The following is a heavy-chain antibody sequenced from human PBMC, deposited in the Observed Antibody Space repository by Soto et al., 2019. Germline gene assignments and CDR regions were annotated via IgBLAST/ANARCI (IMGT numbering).Heavy chain of an antibody. CDR1: GGSFSCYY. Sequence: SETLSLTCAVYGGSFSCYYWSWIRQPLGKGLEGIGEINRSGSTNYNPSLKSRVTISVVTSKNPLALKLSSVTAADTAVYYCARALYSSSWYGLDYYGMDGWGQGTTVT. CDR3: ARALYSSSWYGLDYYGMDG. D-gene: IGHD6-13*01. V-gene: IGHV4-34*01. J-gene: IGHJ6*02. CDR2: INRSGST.